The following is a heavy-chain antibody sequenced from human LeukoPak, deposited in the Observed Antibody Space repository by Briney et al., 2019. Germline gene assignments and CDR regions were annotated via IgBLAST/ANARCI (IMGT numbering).Heavy chain of an antibody. J-gene: IGHJ4*02. CDR1: GFTFSGSA. Sequence: GGSLRLSCAASGFTFSGSAVHWVRQASGKGLEWVGRIKGKAHNYATAYAASVKGRFTISRDDSKNTAYLQMNSLKTDDTAMYYCAPDLGDYVPRTWGQGILVTVSS. D-gene: IGHD4-17*01. CDR3: APDLGDYVPRT. V-gene: IGHV3-73*01. CDR2: IKGKAHNYAT.